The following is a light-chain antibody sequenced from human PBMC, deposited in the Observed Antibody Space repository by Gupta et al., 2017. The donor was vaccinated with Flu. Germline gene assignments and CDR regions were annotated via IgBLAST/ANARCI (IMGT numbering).Light chain of an antibody. CDR2: DAS. J-gene: IGKJ1*01. Sequence: TPYSLAASVGDKVTITCQASQTVYNYLSWYQQNPGKAPKLLIYDASTLQSGVQSMFSGSGSGTDFTLTISSLQPEDFATYYYQQSYNPWTFGQGTKLEVK. V-gene: IGKV1-39*01. CDR3: QQSYNPWT. CDR1: QTVYNY.